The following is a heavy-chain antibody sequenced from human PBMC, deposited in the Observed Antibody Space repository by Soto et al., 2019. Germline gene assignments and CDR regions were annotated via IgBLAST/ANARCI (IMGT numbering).Heavy chain of an antibody. CDR1: GFTFSSYA. V-gene: IGHV3-23*01. CDR2: IRGSGDRT. CDR3: XXXXXXXXXXXXXMDV. J-gene: IGHJ6*02. Sequence: EVQLLESGGGLVQPGGSLRLSCAASGFTFSSYAMSWVRQAPGKGLEWVSVIRGSGDRTYYADSVKGRFTISRDNSKXXXXXXXXXXXXXXXXXXXXXXXXXXXXXXXXXMDVWGQGTTVTVSS.